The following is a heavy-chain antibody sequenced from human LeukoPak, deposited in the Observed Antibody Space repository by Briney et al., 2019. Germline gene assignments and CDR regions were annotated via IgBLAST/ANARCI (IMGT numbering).Heavy chain of an antibody. Sequence: SVKVSFKASGGTFSTYAVNWVRQAPGQGLEWMGGIIPLFGTANYAQKFQGRVAITTHESTSTAYMELSSLRSEDTAIYYCTRVFARGGEIIGSYYYYWGQGTLVTVSS. J-gene: IGHJ4*02. CDR1: GGTFSTYA. CDR2: IIPLFGTA. V-gene: IGHV1-69*05. CDR3: TRVFARGGEIIGSYYYY. D-gene: IGHD3-10*01.